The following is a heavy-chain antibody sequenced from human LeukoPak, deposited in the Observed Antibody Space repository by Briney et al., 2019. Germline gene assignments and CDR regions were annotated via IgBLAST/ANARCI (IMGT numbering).Heavy chain of an antibody. CDR2: ISSSSSYI. J-gene: IGHJ4*01. D-gene: IGHD6-19*01. CDR3: ARAEYSSGWYYFDY. V-gene: IGHV3-21*01. Sequence: GGSLRLSCAASGFTFSGYSINWVRQAPGKGLEWVSSISSSSSYIYYADSVKGRFSISRDNAKNSLYLQMNSLRAEDTAVYYCARAEYSSGWYYFDYWGQGTLVTVSS. CDR1: GFTFSGYS.